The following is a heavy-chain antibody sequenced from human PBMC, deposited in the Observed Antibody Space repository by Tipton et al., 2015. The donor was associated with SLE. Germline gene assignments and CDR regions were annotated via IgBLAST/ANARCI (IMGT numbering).Heavy chain of an antibody. CDR1: GASISTEGYS. V-gene: IGHV4-30-2*01. J-gene: IGHJ6*02. Sequence: TLSLTCVVSGASISTEGYSWSWIRQPPGKGLEWIGYIFHTGSAYYNPSLRSRLTISLDRSNNQFSLKVNSMTAADTAVYHCARGPGSSSTEPDRESFFYYGMDVWGQGTTVTVPS. D-gene: IGHD6-6*01. CDR2: IFHTGSA. CDR3: ARGPGSSSTEPDRESFFYYGMDV.